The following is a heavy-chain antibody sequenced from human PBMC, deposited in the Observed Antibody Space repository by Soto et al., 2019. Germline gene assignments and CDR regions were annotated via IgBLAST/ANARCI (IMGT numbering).Heavy chain of an antibody. CDR1: GGTFSSYA. Sequence: SVKVSCKASGGTFSSYAISWVRQAPGQGLEWMGGIIPIFGTANYAQKFQGRVTITADESTSTAYMELSSLRSEDTAVYYCARNWNDGQYYYYYYGMDVWGQGTTVTSP. CDR3: ARNWNDGQYYYYYYGMDV. CDR2: IIPIFGTA. V-gene: IGHV1-69*13. D-gene: IGHD1-1*01. J-gene: IGHJ6*02.